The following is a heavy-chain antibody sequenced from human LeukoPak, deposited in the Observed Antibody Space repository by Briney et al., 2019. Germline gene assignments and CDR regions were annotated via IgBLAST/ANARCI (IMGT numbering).Heavy chain of an antibody. CDR3: ARWVITPYYGMDV. J-gene: IGHJ6*02. Sequence: GASLRLSCAASGFTFSSYWMTWVRQAPGKGLEWVASIKGDGSTKFYVDSLKGRFTISRDNAKNSLYLQMNSLRGEDTALYYCARWVITPYYGMDVWGQGTTVTVSS. CDR1: GFTFSSYW. V-gene: IGHV3-7*05. D-gene: IGHD3-16*01. CDR2: IKGDGSTK.